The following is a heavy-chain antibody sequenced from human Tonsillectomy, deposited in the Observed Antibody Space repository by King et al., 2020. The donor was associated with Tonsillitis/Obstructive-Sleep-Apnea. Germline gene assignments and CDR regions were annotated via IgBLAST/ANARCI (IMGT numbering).Heavy chain of an antibody. V-gene: IGHV1-69*10. CDR2: IIPTLGIA. J-gene: IGHJ6*01. CDR1: GDTSTNYA. Sequence: QLVQSGAEVKKPGSSVKVSCKASGDTSTNYAITWVRQAPGQGLEWMGGIIPTLGIANYAQNFQGRVTIIADKSTTTAYMELTSLRSEDTAVYYCARSRAYDSHYYYDGMDVGGQGTTVTVSS. CDR3: ARSRAYDSHYYYDGMDV. D-gene: IGHD5-12*01.